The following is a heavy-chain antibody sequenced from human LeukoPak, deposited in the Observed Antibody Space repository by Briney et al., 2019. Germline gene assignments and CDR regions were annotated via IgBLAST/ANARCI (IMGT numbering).Heavy chain of an antibody. CDR3: ATTIGARLMYFDY. CDR1: GYTFTSYD. D-gene: IGHD6-6*01. V-gene: IGHV1-8*02. J-gene: IGHJ4*02. Sequence: GASVKVSCKASGYTFTSYDINWVRQATGQGLEWMGWMNPNSGNTGYAQNLQGRVTMTTDTSTSTAYMEVRSLRSDDTAVYYCATTIGARLMYFDYWGQGTLVTVSS. CDR2: MNPNSGNT.